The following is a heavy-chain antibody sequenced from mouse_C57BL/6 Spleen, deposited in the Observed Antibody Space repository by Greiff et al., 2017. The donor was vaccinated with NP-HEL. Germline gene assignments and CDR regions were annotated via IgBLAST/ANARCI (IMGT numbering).Heavy chain of an antibody. CDR1: GYTFTSYW. J-gene: IGHJ2*01. CDR2: IDPSDSYT. CDR3: ARRDYGSSFDY. Sequence: QVQLQQPGAELVKPGASVKLSCKASGYTFTSYWMQWVKQRPGQGLEWIGEIDPSDSYTNYNQKFKGKATLTVDTSSSTAYMQLSSLTSEDSAVYYCARRDYGSSFDYWGKGTTLTVSS. V-gene: IGHV1-50*01. D-gene: IGHD1-1*01.